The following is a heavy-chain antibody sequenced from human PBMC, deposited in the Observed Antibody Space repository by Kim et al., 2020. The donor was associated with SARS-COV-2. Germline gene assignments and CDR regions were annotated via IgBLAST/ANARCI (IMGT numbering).Heavy chain of an antibody. D-gene: IGHD3-22*01. CDR3: ARGAFFHYYDSSGYYYFDY. CDR1: GFTFSSYS. CDR2: ISSSSSYI. J-gene: IGHJ4*02. Sequence: GGSLRLSCAASGFTFSSYSMNWVRQAPGKGLEWVSSISSSSSYIYYADSVKGRFTISRDNAKNSLYLQMNSLRAEDTAVYYCARGAFFHYYDSSGYYYFDYWGQGTLVTVSS. V-gene: IGHV3-21*01.